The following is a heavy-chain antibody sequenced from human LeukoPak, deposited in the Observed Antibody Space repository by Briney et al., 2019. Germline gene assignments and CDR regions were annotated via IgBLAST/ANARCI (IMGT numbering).Heavy chain of an antibody. D-gene: IGHD3-22*01. CDR2: ITGSGGNR. V-gene: IGHV3-23*01. Sequence: GGSLRLSCAASGFTFSSHGMNWVRQAPGKGLEWVSGITGSGGNRYYADSVKGRFTISRDNAKNSLYLQMNSLRAEDTAVYYCAKYYYDSSGYSPWFYWGQGTLVTVSS. CDR3: AKYYYDSSGYSPWFY. J-gene: IGHJ4*02. CDR1: GFTFSSHG.